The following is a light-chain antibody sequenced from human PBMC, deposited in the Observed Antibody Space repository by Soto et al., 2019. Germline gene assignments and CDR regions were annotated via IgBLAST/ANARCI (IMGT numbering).Light chain of an antibody. CDR2: GAS. CDR1: QRVSSN. V-gene: IGKV3D-15*01. J-gene: IGKJ2*01. CDR3: QQYNNWPQT. Sequence: EIVMTQSPATLSVSPGERATLSFRASQRVSSNLSWYQQKPGQAPRLLIYGASTRATGIPARFSGSGSGTEFTLTISSLQSEDFAVYHCQQYNNWPQTFGQGTKLEIK.